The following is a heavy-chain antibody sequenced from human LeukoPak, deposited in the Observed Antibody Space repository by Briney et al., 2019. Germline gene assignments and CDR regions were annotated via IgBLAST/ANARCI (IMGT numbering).Heavy chain of an antibody. CDR2: INHSGST. J-gene: IGHJ4*02. Sequence: PSETLSPTCAVYGGSFSGYYWSWIRQPPGKGLEWIGEINHSGSTNYNPSLKSRVTISVDTSKNQFSLKLSSVTATDTAVYYCARGGYYDSSGYYLLGYWGQGTLVTVSS. CDR3: ARGGYYDSSGYYLLGY. V-gene: IGHV4-34*01. D-gene: IGHD3-22*01. CDR1: GGSFSGYY.